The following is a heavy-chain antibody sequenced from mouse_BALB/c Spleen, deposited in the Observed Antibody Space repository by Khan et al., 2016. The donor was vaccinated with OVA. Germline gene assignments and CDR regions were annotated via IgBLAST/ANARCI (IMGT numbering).Heavy chain of an antibody. V-gene: IGHV1S41*01. CDR2: LGPGSGST. CDR3: ARSNYYGGSLYAMDY. CDR1: GYIFTSYW. J-gene: IGHJ4*01. Sequence: DLVKPGASVKLSCKASGYIFTSYWIYWIKQRPGEGLEWIGRLGPGSGSTYYNEMFKDKATLTVDTSSSTSYIQLSSLSSEDSAVYFCARSNYYGGSLYAMDYWGQGTSVTVSS. D-gene: IGHD1-1*01.